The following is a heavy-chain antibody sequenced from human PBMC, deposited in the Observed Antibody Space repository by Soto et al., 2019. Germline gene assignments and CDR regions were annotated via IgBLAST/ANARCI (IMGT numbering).Heavy chain of an antibody. CDR3: TRPARDGTNY. J-gene: IGHJ4*02. V-gene: IGHV3-73*02. Sequence: EVQLVESGGGLVQPGGSLKLSCAASGFTFSGSAMHWVRQASGKGLEWVGRIRSKANSYATAYAASVKGRFTISRDDSKNTAYLQMNSLKTEDTAVYYCTRPARDGTNYWGQGTLVTVSS. CDR1: GFTFSGSA. CDR2: IRSKANSYAT. D-gene: IGHD6-6*01.